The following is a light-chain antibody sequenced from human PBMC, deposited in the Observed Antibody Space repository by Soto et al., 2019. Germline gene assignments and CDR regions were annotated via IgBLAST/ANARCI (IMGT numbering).Light chain of an antibody. CDR1: QSISSSY. CDR2: GAS. CDR3: QQYGISPPYT. J-gene: IGKJ2*01. V-gene: IGKV3-20*01. Sequence: EIELTQSPGTLSLSPGERATLSCRASQSISSSYLAWYQQRPGQAPRLLIYGASSRATGIPDRFSGSGSGTDFTLTISRLEPEDFAVYYCQQYGISPPYTFGQGTTLEIK.